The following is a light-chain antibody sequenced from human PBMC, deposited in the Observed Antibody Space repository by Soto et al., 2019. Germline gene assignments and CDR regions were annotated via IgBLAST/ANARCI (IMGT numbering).Light chain of an antibody. Sequence: EFVLTQSPGTLSLSPGERATLSCRASQTVRNNYLAWYQQKPGQAPRLLIFRASDRPTAIPDRFSGSGFGTDFTLTISSLEPEDFAVYYCQQSSNGATFGPGTKVDVK. CDR2: RAS. CDR1: QTVRNNY. CDR3: QQSSNGAT. V-gene: IGKV3-11*01. J-gene: IGKJ3*01.